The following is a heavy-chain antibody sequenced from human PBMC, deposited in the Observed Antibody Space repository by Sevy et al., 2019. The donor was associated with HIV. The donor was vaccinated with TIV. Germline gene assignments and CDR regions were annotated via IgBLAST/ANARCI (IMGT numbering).Heavy chain of an antibody. J-gene: IGHJ5*02. CDR3: VSARWLNWFDP. CDR1: GFTFSSYS. V-gene: IGHV3-21*01. CDR2: ISSSSSYI. Sequence: GGSLRLSCAASGFTFSSYSMNWVRQAPGKGLEWVSSISSSSSYIYYADSVKGRFTIYRDNAKNSLYLQMNSLRAEDTAVYYCVSARWLNWFDPWGQGTLVTVSS. D-gene: IGHD5-12*01.